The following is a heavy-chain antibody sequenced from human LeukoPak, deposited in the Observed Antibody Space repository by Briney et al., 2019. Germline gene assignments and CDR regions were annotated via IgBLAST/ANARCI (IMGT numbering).Heavy chain of an antibody. J-gene: IGHJ4*02. D-gene: IGHD6-13*01. Sequence: GGSLRLSCAASGFTFSSYWLSCVRHAPGRGLEWVANIKQDGSEKYYVDSVKGRFTISRDNAKNSLYLQMNSMRAEDTAMYYCARGGSSCTQRYYFDYWGQGTLGTVSS. CDR1: GFTFSSYW. CDR3: ARGGSSCTQRYYFDY. V-gene: IGHV3-7*01. CDR2: IKQDGSEK.